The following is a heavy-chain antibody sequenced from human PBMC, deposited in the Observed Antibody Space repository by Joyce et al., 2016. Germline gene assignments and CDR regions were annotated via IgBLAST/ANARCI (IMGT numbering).Heavy chain of an antibody. CDR2: LSSSSSYI. CDR1: GFTFSSYS. D-gene: IGHD2-8*01. V-gene: IGHV3-21*01. J-gene: IGHJ4*02. Sequence: EVQLVESGGGLVKPGGSLRLSCAASGFTFSSYSMSWVRQAPGKGLGWVSALSSSSSYIKNTDSVKGRFTITRDNAKNSLYLQMNSLRVEDTAVYYCARSSYTNGIFDYWGQGTLVTVSS. CDR3: ARSSYTNGIFDY.